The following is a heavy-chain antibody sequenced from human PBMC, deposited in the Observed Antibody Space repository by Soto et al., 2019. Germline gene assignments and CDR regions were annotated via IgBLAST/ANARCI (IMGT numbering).Heavy chain of an antibody. CDR1: RCGDSS. D-gene: IGHD2-2*01. V-gene: IGHV4-30-4*01. CDR3: AVYCSSTSCYSNWFDP. Sequence: RCGDSSWSWKRKPPGKGLEWIGYIYYSGSTYYNPSLKSRVTISVDTSKNQFSLKLSSVTAADTAVYYCAVYCSSTSCYSNWFDPWGQGTLVTVSS. J-gene: IGHJ5*02. CDR2: IYYSGST.